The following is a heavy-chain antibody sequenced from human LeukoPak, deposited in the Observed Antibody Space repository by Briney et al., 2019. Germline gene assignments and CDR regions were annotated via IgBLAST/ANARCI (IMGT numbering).Heavy chain of an antibody. D-gene: IGHD2-2*01. CDR1: GGSISSSSYS. J-gene: IGHJ6*03. CDR3: ARGVVVPAANHQQQYYMDV. CDR2: IHYSGST. Sequence: SETLSLTCTVSGGSISSSSYSWGWIRQPPGKGLEWIGSIHYSGSTYYSPSLKSRGTISVDTSKNQFSLKLSSVTAADTAVYYCARGVVVPAANHQQQYYMDVWGKGTTVTVSS. V-gene: IGHV4-39*07.